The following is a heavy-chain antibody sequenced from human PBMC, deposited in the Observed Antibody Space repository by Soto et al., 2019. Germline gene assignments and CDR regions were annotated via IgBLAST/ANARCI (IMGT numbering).Heavy chain of an antibody. CDR3: ARHKPNGSGWYYYGMDV. CDR1: GASISSSNYY. Sequence: PSETLSLTCTVSGASISSSNYYWGWIRQPPGRGLEWIGSISYSGSTYYNPSLKSRVTISVDTSQNQFSLKLNSVTAADTAVYYCARHKPNGSGWYYYGMDVWGQGTTVTVSS. D-gene: IGHD6-19*01. CDR2: ISYSGST. J-gene: IGHJ6*02. V-gene: IGHV4-39*01.